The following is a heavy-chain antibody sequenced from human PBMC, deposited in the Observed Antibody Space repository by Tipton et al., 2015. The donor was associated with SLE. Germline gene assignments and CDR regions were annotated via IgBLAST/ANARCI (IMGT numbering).Heavy chain of an antibody. J-gene: IGHJ6*02. CDR3: GTTSSDYGMDV. CDR1: GFTSSTYN. CDR2: IYSDGSSA. V-gene: IGHV3-74*01. D-gene: IGHD3-22*01. Sequence: SLRLSCAASGFTSSTYNMNWVRQAPGKGLVWVSRIYSDGSSANYADSVKGRFTISRDNAKSTLYLQMNSLRAEDTAVYYCGTTSSDYGMDVWGQGTTVTVSS.